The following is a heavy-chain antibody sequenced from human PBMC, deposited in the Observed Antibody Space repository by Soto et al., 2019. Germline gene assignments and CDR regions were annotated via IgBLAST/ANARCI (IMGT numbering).Heavy chain of an antibody. J-gene: IGHJ6*02. CDR2: ISSTGAT. CDR1: GFTFSAYY. V-gene: IGHV3-48*03. D-gene: IGHD2-2*01. CDR3: AKDPPWTVGPLAMDV. Sequence: EEQLVESGGALIQPGGTLRLSCAATGFTFSAYYMNWVRQAPGKGLEWIAYISSTGATHHAYSVKGRLTISRDDSKNTLYLQMNSLRVEDTAVYYCAKDPPWTVGPLAMDVWGPGTTVTVSS.